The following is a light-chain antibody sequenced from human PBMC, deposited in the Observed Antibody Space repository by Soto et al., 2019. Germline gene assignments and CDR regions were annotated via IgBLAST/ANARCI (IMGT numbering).Light chain of an antibody. CDR2: AAS. V-gene: IGKV1-39*01. J-gene: IGKJ5*01. CDR3: QQSYSSIT. Sequence: DIQMTQSPSSLSASVGDRVTITCRASQSISSYVNWYQKKPGKAPKLLIFAASSLQSGVPSRFSGTGSGADFTLTISSLQPEDFATYYCQQSYSSITYGQGTRLEIK. CDR1: QSISSY.